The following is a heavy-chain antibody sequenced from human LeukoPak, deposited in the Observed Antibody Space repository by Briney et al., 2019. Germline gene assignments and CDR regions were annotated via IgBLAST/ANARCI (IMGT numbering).Heavy chain of an antibody. D-gene: IGHD3-10*02. V-gene: IGHV4-39*01. CDR1: GGSIISNSYY. J-gene: IGHJ4*02. CDR3: AKGDVGGGFYYFDY. Sequence: SETLSLTCTVSGGSIISNSYYWGWIRQPPGKGLEWIGSIYYTGSTYYNPSLKSRVTISVDTSKNQFSLKLRSVTAADTALYYCAKGDVGGGFYYFDYWGQGTLVTVSS. CDR2: IYYTGST.